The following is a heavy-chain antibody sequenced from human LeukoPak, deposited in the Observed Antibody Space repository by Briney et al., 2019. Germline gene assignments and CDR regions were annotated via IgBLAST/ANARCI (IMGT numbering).Heavy chain of an antibody. CDR2: VYYSGST. D-gene: IGHD5-24*01. V-gene: IGHV4-61*05. J-gene: IGHJ4*02. Sequence: SETLSLTCTVSGGSISSSSYYWGWIRQPPGKGLEWIGYVYYSGSTNYNPSLKSRITISVDTSKNQFSLELSSVTAADTAVYYCARGLYGYNGWFYFDYWGQGTLVTVSS. CDR1: GGSISSSSYY. CDR3: ARGLYGYNGWFYFDY.